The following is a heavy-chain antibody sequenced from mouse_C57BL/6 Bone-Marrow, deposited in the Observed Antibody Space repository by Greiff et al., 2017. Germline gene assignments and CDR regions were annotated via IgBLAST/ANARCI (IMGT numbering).Heavy chain of an antibody. J-gene: IGHJ1*03. D-gene: IGHD2-4*01. CDR2: IYPGNGDT. Sequence: PGAELVRPGASVKMSCKASGYTFTSYYMHWVKQTPRQGLEWIGAIYPGNGDTSYNQKFKGKATLTVDKSSSTAYMQLSSLTSEDSAVYFCARSCDYDWYFDVWGTGTTVTVSS. CDR3: ARSCDYDWYFDV. V-gene: IGHV1-12*01. CDR1: GYTFTSYY.